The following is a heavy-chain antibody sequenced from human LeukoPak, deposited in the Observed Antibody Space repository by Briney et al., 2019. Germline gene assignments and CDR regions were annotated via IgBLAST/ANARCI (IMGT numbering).Heavy chain of an antibody. D-gene: IGHD3-22*01. CDR3: ARVGDYYYDSSGYYDYYYGMDV. Sequence: GGSLRLSCAASGYTFSGYWMSWVRQAPGKGLEWVANIEQDGSEKYYVDSVKGRFTISRDNAKNSLYLQMNSLRAEDTAVYYCARVGDYYYDSSGYYDYYYGMDVWGQGSTVTVSS. CDR1: GYTFSGYW. J-gene: IGHJ6*02. V-gene: IGHV3-7*01. CDR2: IEQDGSEK.